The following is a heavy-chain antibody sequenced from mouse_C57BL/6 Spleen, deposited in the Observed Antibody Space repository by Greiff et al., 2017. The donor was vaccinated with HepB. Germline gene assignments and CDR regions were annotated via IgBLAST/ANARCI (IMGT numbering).Heavy chain of an antibody. J-gene: IGHJ1*03. D-gene: IGHD1-3*01. Sequence: QVQLQQPGAELVRPGSSVKLSCKASGYTFTSYWMHWVKQRPIQGLEWIGNIDPSDSETHYNQKFKDKATLTVDKSSSTAYMQLSSLTSEDSAVYDCAREIRGSSWYFDVWGTGTTVTVSS. CDR1: GYTFTSYW. CDR2: IDPSDSET. CDR3: AREIRGSSWYFDV. V-gene: IGHV1-52*01.